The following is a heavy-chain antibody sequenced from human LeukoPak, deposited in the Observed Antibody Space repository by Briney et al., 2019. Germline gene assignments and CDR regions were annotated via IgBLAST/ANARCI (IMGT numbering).Heavy chain of an antibody. J-gene: IGHJ5*02. CDR3: ARDSGFWTFDP. D-gene: IGHD3/OR15-3a*01. V-gene: IGHV4-39*02. Sequence: SETLSLTCTVSGGSISSSSYYWGWIRQPPGKGLEWIGSIYYSGSTYYNPSLKSRLTMAVDTSKNQISLKLTSVTAADTAVYYCARDSGFWTFDPWGQGALVTVSS. CDR2: IYYSGST. CDR1: GGSISSSSYY.